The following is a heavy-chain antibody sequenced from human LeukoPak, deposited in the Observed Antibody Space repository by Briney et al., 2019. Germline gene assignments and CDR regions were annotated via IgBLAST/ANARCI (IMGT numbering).Heavy chain of an antibody. CDR2: IYSGGST. CDR1: GFTVSSNY. Sequence: PGGSLRLSCAASGFTVSSNYMSWVRQAPGKGLEWVSVIYSGGSTYYAGSVKGRFTISRDNSKNTLYLQMNSLRAEDTAVYYCARVYCSGGSCYGFDYWGQGTLVTVSS. D-gene: IGHD2-15*01. CDR3: ARVYCSGGSCYGFDY. J-gene: IGHJ4*02. V-gene: IGHV3-53*01.